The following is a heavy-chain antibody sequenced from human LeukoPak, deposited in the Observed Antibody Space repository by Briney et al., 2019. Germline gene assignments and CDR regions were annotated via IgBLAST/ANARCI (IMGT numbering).Heavy chain of an antibody. D-gene: IGHD3-22*01. CDR3: ARNGNYYDSSGYPLDY. J-gene: IGHJ4*02. Sequence: PSETLSLTCTVSGGSISSSSYYWGWIRQPPGKGLERIGSIYYSGSTYYNPSLKSRVTISVDTSKNQFSLKLSSVTAADTAVYYCARNGNYYDSSGYPLDYWGQGTLVTVSS. CDR1: GGSISSSSYY. V-gene: IGHV4-39*01. CDR2: IYYSGST.